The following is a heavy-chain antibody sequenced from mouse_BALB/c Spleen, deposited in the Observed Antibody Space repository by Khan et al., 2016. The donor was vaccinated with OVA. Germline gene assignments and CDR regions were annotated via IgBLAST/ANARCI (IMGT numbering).Heavy chain of an antibody. Sequence: EVQLQQSGPELVKPGASVKISCKASGYSFTGYFMNWVMQSHGQSLEWIGRINPHIGETFYNQKFKDKATLTVDESSTTAHMELRSLSSEDSAVYYCARKNGSDFDYWGQGTTLTVSS. D-gene: IGHD1-1*01. V-gene: IGHV1-20*02. CDR2: INPHIGET. J-gene: IGHJ2*01. CDR3: ARKNGSDFDY. CDR1: GYSFTGYF.